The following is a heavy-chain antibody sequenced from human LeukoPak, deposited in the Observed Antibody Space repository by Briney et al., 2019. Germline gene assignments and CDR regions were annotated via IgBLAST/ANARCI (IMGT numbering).Heavy chain of an antibody. D-gene: IGHD1-26*01. V-gene: IGHV3-23*01. CDR2: INGSGGST. J-gene: IGHJ4*02. Sequence: PGGSLRLSCAASGFTFSSYAMGWVRQAPGKGLEWVSDINGSGGSTYYADSVKGRFTISRDNSKNTLYLQMNSLRAEDTAVYYCAKGPWEDGLDYFDYWGQGTLVTVSS. CDR3: AKGPWEDGLDYFDY. CDR1: GFTFSSYA.